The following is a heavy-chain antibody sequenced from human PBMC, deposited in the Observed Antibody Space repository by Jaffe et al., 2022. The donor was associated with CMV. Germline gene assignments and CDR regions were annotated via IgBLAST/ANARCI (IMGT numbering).Heavy chain of an antibody. V-gene: IGHV3-21*01. CDR1: GFTFSTYT. D-gene: IGHD6-6*01. CDR2: ISSSSSYI. Sequence: EVQLVESGGGLVKPGGSLRLSCAASGFTFSTYTMNWVRQAPGKGLEWISSISSSSSYIYYADSVKGRFTISRDNAKNSLYLQMNTLTAEDTALYYCAREYSSSDYWGQGTLVTVSS. CDR3: AREYSSSDY. J-gene: IGHJ4*02.